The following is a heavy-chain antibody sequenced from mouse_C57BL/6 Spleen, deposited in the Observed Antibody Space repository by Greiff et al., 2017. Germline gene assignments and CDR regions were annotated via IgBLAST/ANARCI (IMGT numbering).Heavy chain of an antibody. D-gene: IGHD1-1*01. CDR1: GYTFTEYT. J-gene: IGHJ2*01. V-gene: IGHV1-62-2*01. Sequence: QVQLQQSGAELVKPGASVKLSCKASGYTFTEYTIHWVKQRSGQGLEWIGWFYPGSGSIKYNEKFKDKATLTADKSSSTVYMALSRLTSEDSAVYFCARHEERYYGSISYFDYWGQGTTLTVSS. CDR2: FYPGSGSI. CDR3: ARHEERYYGSISYFDY.